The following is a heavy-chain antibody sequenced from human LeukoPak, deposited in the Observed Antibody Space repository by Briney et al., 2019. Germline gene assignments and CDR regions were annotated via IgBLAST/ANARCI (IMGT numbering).Heavy chain of an antibody. CDR2: INHSGST. D-gene: IGHD1-26*01. CDR1: GGSFSGYY. V-gene: IGHV4-34*01. Sequence: SETLSLTCAVYGGSFSGYYWNWIRQPPGKGLEWIGEINHSGSTNCNPSLKSRVTMSLETSKNQFSLKLSSVTAADTAVYYCARGEKWELHAFDIWGQGTMVTVSP. CDR3: ARGEKWELHAFDI. J-gene: IGHJ3*02.